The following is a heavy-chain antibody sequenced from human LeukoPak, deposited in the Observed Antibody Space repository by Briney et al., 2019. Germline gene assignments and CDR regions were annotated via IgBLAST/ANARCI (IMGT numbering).Heavy chain of an antibody. J-gene: IGHJ4*02. CDR1: GFTFDDYT. V-gene: IGHV3-43*01. Sequence: PGGSLRLSCAASGFTFDDYTMHWVRQAPGKGLEWVSLISWDGGSTYYADSVKGRFTISRDNSKNSLYLQMNSLRTVDTALYYCAKETTGPYYFDYWGQGTLVTVSS. CDR3: AKETTGPYYFDY. D-gene: IGHD4-17*01. CDR2: ISWDGGST.